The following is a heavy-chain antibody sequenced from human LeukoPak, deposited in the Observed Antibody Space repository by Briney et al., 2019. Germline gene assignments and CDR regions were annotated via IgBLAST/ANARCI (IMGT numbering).Heavy chain of an antibody. Sequence: GGSLRLSCAASGFTFSSYAMSWVRQAPGKGLEWVSAISGSGGSTYYADSVKGRFTISRDNSKNTLYLQMNSLRAEDTAVYYCAKKSGSDTSSLYFDYWGQGTLVTVSS. CDR3: AKKSGSDTSSLYFDY. CDR1: GFTFSSYA. D-gene: IGHD1-14*01. CDR2: ISGSGGST. J-gene: IGHJ4*02. V-gene: IGHV3-23*01.